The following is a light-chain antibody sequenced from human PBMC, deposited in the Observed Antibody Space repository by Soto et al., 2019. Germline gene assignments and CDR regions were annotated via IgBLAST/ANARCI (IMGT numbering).Light chain of an antibody. J-gene: IGKJ1*01. CDR3: QQYGSLPWT. CDR1: QSVSSNY. Sequence: EIVLTQSPDTLSLSPGERATLSCRASQSVSSNYLAWYQQIPGQAPRPLIYGASSRVPGIPDRFSGSGSGTDFTLTISRLEPEDFAVYYWQQYGSLPWTFGQGTKVEIK. CDR2: GAS. V-gene: IGKV3-20*01.